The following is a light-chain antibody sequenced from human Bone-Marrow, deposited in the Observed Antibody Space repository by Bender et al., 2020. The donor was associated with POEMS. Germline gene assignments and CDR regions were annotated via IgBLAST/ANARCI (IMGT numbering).Light chain of an antibody. V-gene: IGLV2-14*03. CDR3: QSYDNSLGGWV. CDR1: SSDVGGYEY. J-gene: IGLJ3*02. Sequence: QSALTQPASVSASPGQSITISCTGTSSDVGGYEYVSWYQHHPGKAPKLMIYGVTNRPSGVSNRFSGSKSDNTASLTVSGLQAEDEGDYYCQSYDNSLGGWVFGGGTKLTVL. CDR2: GVT.